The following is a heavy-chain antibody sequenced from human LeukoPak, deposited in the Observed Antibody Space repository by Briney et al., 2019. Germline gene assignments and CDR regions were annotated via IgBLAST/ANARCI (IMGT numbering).Heavy chain of an antibody. Sequence: GASVKVSCTASGYTFTGYYMHWVRQAPGQGLEWMGWINPNSGGTNYAQKFQGRVTMTRDTSISTAYMELSRLRSDDTAVYYCARFGAANYDFWSGYYKPFDYWGQGTLVTVSS. CDR3: ARFGAANYDFWSGYYKPFDY. CDR1: GYTFTGYY. J-gene: IGHJ4*02. D-gene: IGHD3-3*01. V-gene: IGHV1-2*02. CDR2: INPNSGGT.